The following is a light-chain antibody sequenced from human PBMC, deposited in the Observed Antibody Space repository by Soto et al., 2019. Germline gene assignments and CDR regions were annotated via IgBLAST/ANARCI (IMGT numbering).Light chain of an antibody. CDR1: HTISSY. J-gene: IGKJ1*01. V-gene: IGKV1-39*01. CDR3: QQTYSSPRT. Sequence: DVQMTQSPSSLSASVGDSVTITCRASHTISSYLNWYQQKPGKAPKLLIFAASSLQSGVPSRFSGSGSGTDFTLTISSLQPEDFVTYYCQQTYSSPRTFGQGTKVDIK. CDR2: AAS.